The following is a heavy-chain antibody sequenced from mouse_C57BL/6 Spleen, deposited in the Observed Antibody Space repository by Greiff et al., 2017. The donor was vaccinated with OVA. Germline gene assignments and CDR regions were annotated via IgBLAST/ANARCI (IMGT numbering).Heavy chain of an antibody. CDR3: AREGGDYGDFDY. J-gene: IGHJ2*01. CDR1: GYTFTDYY. V-gene: IGHV1-26*01. CDR2: INPNNGGT. Sequence: EVQLQQSGPELVKPGASVKISCKASGYTFTDYYMNWVKQSHGKSLEWTGDINPNNGGTSYNQKFKGKATLTVDKSSSTAYMELRSLTSEDSAVYYCAREGGDYGDFDYWGQGTTLTVSS. D-gene: IGHD2-4*01.